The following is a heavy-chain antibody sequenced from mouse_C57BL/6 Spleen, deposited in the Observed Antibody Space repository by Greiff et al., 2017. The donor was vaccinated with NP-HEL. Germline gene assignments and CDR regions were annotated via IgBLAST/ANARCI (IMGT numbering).Heavy chain of an antibody. V-gene: IGHV1-42*01. CDR2: INPSTGGT. CDR3: ARRGTVADY. CDR1: GYSFTGYY. D-gene: IGHD1-1*01. J-gene: IGHJ2*01. Sequence: EVQLQQSGPELVKPGASVKISCKASGYSFTGYYMNWVKQSPEKSLEWIGEINPSTGGTTYNQKFKAKATLTVDKSSSTAYMQLKSLTSEDSAVYYCARRGTVADYWGQGTTLTVSS.